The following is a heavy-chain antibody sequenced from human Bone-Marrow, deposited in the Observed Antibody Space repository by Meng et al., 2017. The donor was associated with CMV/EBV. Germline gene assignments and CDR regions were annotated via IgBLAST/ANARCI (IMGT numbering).Heavy chain of an antibody. D-gene: IGHD3-3*01. CDR1: GFTFSSYG. V-gene: IGHV3-33*03. CDR2: IWYDGSNK. CDR3: ASTQPDGYDFWSGGSYYYYGMDV. J-gene: IGHJ6*02. Sequence: GESLKISCTASGFTFSSYGMHWVRQAPGKGLEWVAVIWYDGSNKYYAESVKGRYTISRDNAKNSLYLQMNSLRAEDTAVYYCASTQPDGYDFWSGGSYYYYGMDVWGQGTTVTVSS.